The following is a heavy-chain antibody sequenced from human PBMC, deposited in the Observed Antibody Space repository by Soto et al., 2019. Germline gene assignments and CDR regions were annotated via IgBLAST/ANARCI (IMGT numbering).Heavy chain of an antibody. D-gene: IGHD2-2*02. CDR3: ATYLPENTYVHGP. CDR1: GFTFSNYN. CDR2: ISFDSGTI. V-gene: IGHV3-48*01. Sequence: GGSLRLSCAASGFTFSNYNFNWVRQAPGKGLEWVSYISFDSGTIYYADSVKGRFTISRDNAKNSLYLQMNSLRVEDTAVYYCATYLPENTYVHGPCGQGTLVTVSS. J-gene: IGHJ5*02.